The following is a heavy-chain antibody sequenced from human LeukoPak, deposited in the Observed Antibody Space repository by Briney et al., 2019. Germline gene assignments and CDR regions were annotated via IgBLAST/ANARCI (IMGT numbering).Heavy chain of an antibody. CDR1: GYTLTELS. V-gene: IGHV1-24*01. CDR3: ATPHRTAVAGVVRFDY. D-gene: IGHD6-19*01. CDR2: FDPEDGET. J-gene: IGHJ4*02. Sequence: GASVKVSCTVSGYTLTELSMHWVRQAPGKGLEWMGGFDPEDGETIYAQKFQGRVTMTEDTSTDTAYMELSSLRPEDTAVYYCATPHRTAVAGVVRFDYWGQGTLVTVSS.